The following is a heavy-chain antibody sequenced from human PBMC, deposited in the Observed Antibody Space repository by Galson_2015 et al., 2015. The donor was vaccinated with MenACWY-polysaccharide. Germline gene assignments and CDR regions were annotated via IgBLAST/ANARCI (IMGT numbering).Heavy chain of an antibody. Sequence: SLRLSCAASGFTFSSYAMSWVRQAPGKGLEWVSAISGSGGSTYYADSVKGRFTISRDNSKNTLYLQMNSLRAEDTAVYYCAKGLNWGYYYFDYWGQGTLVTVSS. CDR1: GFTFSSYA. V-gene: IGHV3-23*01. J-gene: IGHJ4*02. CDR2: ISGSGGST. D-gene: IGHD7-27*01. CDR3: AKGLNWGYYYFDY.